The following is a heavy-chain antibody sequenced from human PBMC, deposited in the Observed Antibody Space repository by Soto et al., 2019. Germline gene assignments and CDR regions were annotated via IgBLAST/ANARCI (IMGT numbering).Heavy chain of an antibody. Sequence: SETLSLPCFVSGGSISSGGYSWSWIRQPPGKGLEWIGYIYHSGSTYYNPSLKSRVTISVDRSKNQFSLKLSSVTAADTAVYYCARGGCSSTSCYTGGSSIALLRINYGMDLWSQGNTXTV. J-gene: IGHJ6*02. CDR1: GGSISSGGYS. CDR2: IYHSGST. CDR3: ARGGCSSTSCYTGGSSIALLRINYGMDL. V-gene: IGHV4-30-2*01. D-gene: IGHD2-2*02.